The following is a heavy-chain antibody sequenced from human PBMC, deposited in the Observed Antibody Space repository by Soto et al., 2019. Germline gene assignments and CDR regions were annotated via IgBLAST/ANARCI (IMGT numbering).Heavy chain of an antibody. CDR2: ISAYNGNT. D-gene: IGHD6-13*01. CDR3: ARGSAGISASGSDY. Sequence: QVQLVQSGAEVKKPGASVKVSCKTSGYTFTSYGIAWVRQAPGQGLEWMGWISAYNGNTNYAQKLQDRITMTTDTXTSTAYMEVRSLRSDDTAVYYCARGSAGISASGSDYWGQGTLVTVSS. J-gene: IGHJ4*02. CDR1: GYTFTSYG. V-gene: IGHV1-18*01.